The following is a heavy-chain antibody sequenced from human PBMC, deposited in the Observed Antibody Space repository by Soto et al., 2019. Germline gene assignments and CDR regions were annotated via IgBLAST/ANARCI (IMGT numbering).Heavy chain of an antibody. D-gene: IGHD2-21*02. V-gene: IGHV3-7*01. CDR1: GFSFSSHW. Sequence: PGGSLRLSCAASGFSFSSHWMSWVRQAPGKGPEWVANIKEDGSEKNYVDSVKGRFTISRDNAKNSVYLELNSLRAEDTAVYYCVRVRTLGGLRGLDYWGQGTLVTVSS. CDR3: VRVRTLGGLRGLDY. CDR2: IKEDGSEK. J-gene: IGHJ4*02.